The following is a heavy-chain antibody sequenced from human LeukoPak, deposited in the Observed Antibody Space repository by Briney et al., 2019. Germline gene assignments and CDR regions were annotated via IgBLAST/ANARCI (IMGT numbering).Heavy chain of an antibody. Sequence: GGSLRLSCAASGFTFSNYWMHWIRQVPGKGLVWVSHIKYDGSATNYADSVKGRFTISRDNAKNTLYLQVNSLRAEDTAVYYCTRLQIAVAGPNWFDPWGQGTLVTVSS. D-gene: IGHD6-19*01. V-gene: IGHV3-74*01. CDR1: GFTFSNYW. CDR2: IKYDGSAT. CDR3: TRLQIAVAGPNWFDP. J-gene: IGHJ5*02.